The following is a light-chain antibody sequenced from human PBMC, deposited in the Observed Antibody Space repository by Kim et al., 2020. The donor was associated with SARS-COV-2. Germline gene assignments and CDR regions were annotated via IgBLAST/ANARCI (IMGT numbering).Light chain of an antibody. CDR1: QAISTW. CDR3: LQANSFPLT. V-gene: IGKV1-12*01. J-gene: IGKJ4*01. Sequence: DIQMTQSPSFVSASVGDRVTITCRASQAISTWLAWYQQKPGKAPNLLIYDAFSLQSGVPSRFSGSGSGTDFTLTISSLQPEDFATYYCLQANSFPLTVGGGTKVDIK. CDR2: DAF.